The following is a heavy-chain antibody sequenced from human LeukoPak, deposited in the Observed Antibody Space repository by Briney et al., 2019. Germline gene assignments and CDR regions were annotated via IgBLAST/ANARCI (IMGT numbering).Heavy chain of an antibody. D-gene: IGHD1-26*01. V-gene: IGHV1-2*02. CDR2: INPNSGGT. CDR1: GYTFTSYD. J-gene: IGHJ4*02. CDR3: AKADSGSYGPYD. Sequence: ASVKVSCKASGYTFTSYDINWVRQATGQGLEWMGWINPNSGGTNYAQKFQGRVTMTRDTSIRTAYMELSRLRSDDTAMYYCAKADSGSYGPYDWGQGTLVTVSS.